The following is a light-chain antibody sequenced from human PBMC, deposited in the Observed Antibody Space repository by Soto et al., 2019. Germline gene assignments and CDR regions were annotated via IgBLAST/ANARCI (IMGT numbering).Light chain of an antibody. J-gene: IGLJ2*01. CDR3: QSYYSSRRGFVI. CDR2: GNN. V-gene: IGLV1-40*01. CDR1: SSNMGAGYD. Sequence: QSVLTQPPSVSGAPGQRVTISCTGSSSNMGAGYDVHWYQQLPGTAPRLLIFGNNNRPSGVPDRFSGSKSGTSASLAITGLQAEAEADDYCQSYYSSRRGFVIFGGGTKLTVL.